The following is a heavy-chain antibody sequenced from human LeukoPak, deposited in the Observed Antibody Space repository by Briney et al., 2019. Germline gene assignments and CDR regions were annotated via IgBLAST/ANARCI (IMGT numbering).Heavy chain of an antibody. D-gene: IGHD5-18*01. J-gene: IGHJ6*03. CDR2: MNPNSGNT. Sequence: GASVKVSCKASGYTFTSYDINWVRQATGQGREWMGWMNPNSGNTGYAQKFQGRVTITRNTSISTAYMELSSLRSEDTAVYYCARGTLNRYNYGNRATYYYYYYMDVWGKGTTVTVSS. CDR1: GYTFTSYD. CDR3: ARGTLNRYNYGNRATYYYYYYMDV. V-gene: IGHV1-8*03.